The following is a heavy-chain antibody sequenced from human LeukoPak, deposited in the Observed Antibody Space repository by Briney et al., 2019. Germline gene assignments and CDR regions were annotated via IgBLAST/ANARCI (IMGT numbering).Heavy chain of an antibody. CDR1: GYTFTDYY. Sequence: ASVKVSCKASGYTFTDYYMHWVRQAPGQRLEWMAWINPNSGDTSYAQKFQGRVTITRDTSISTAYMDLSTLRSDDTAVYYCARRGYGGYDMDYWGPGTLVTVSS. V-gene: IGHV1-2*02. CDR2: INPNSGDT. D-gene: IGHD5-12*01. J-gene: IGHJ4*02. CDR3: ARRGYGGYDMDY.